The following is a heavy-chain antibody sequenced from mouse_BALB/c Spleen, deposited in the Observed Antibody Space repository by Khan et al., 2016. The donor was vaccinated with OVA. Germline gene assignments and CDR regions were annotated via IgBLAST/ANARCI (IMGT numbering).Heavy chain of an antibody. J-gene: IGHJ3*01. CDR1: GYTFTSYT. V-gene: IGHV1-4*01. D-gene: IGHD2-14*01. CDR2: INPSTGYT. CDR3: VRDGAYHRNDGWFAY. Sequence: QIQLVQSGAELARPGASVKMSCKASGYTFTSYTIHWIKERPGQGLEWIGNINPSTGYTNYNHKFKDKATLTTDKSSRTAYLQLSSLTSYDSAVYNCVRDGAYHRNDGWFAYWGQGTLVTVSA.